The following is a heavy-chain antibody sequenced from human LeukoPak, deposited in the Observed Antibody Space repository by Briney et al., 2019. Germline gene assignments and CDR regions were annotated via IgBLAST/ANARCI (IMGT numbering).Heavy chain of an antibody. V-gene: IGHV4-39*01. Sequence: SETLSLTCTVSGGSISSSSYYWGWIRQPPGQGLEWIGSIYYSGSTYYNPSLNRRVTLSVNTSKTQFSLKLSSVTAADTAFYYWAKHTYTSSSTYYFDYWGQGTLVTVSS. D-gene: IGHD6-6*01. J-gene: IGHJ4*02. CDR3: AKHTYTSSSTYYFDY. CDR1: GGSISSSSYY. CDR2: IYYSGST.